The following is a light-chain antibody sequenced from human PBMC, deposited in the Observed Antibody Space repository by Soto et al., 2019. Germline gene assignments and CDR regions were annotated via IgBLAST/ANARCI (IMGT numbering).Light chain of an antibody. V-gene: IGKV3-11*01. CDR1: QSVSTF. CDR3: QQRGDWPPIT. Sequence: EIVLTQSPATLYLSPGERAILSCRASQSVSTFLAWFQQKPGQPPRLPIYNASNRTTGIPARFSGSGSGTDFTLTISRLEPEDFAVYYCQQRGDWPPITFGQGTRLEIK. J-gene: IGKJ5*01. CDR2: NAS.